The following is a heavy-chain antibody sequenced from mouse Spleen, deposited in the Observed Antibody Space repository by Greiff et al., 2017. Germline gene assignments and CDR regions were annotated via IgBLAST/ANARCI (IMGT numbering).Heavy chain of an antibody. J-gene: IGHJ3*01. CDR3: ARGYDYDSLAY. Sequence: QVQLKQPGAELVKPGASVKLSCKASGYTFTSYWMHWVKQRPGQGLEWIGMIHPNSGSTNYNEKFKSKATLTVDKSSSTAYMQLSSLTSEDSAVYYCARGYDYDSLAYWGQGTLVTVSA. D-gene: IGHD2-4*01. V-gene: IGHV1-64*01. CDR1: GYTFTSYW. CDR2: IHPNSGST.